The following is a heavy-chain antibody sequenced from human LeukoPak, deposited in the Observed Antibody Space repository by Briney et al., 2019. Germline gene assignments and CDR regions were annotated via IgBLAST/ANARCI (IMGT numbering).Heavy chain of an antibody. CDR3: ARGYSGSYQDY. Sequence: GASVKVSCKASGYNFISYGISWVRQAPGQGLEWMGGIIPIFGTANYAQKFQGRVTITADKSTSTAYMELSSLRSEDTAVYYCARGYSGSYQDYWGQGTLVTVSS. CDR2: IIPIFGTA. J-gene: IGHJ4*02. V-gene: IGHV1-69*06. D-gene: IGHD1-26*01. CDR1: GYNFISYG.